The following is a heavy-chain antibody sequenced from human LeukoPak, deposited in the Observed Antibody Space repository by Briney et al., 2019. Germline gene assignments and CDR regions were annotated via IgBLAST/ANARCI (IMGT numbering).Heavy chain of an antibody. D-gene: IGHD3-10*01. CDR3: ARDLDGSLFGYLDY. J-gene: IGHJ4*02. CDR2: ISKSGDNT. Sequence: PGGSLRLSCAASGFSFSTYAMTWVRQAPGEGLEWVSGISKSGDNTYYTDSVKGRFTISRDNSRNTLHLQMNSLRAEDTAVYYCARDLDGSLFGYLDYCGQGTLVTVSS. V-gene: IGHV3-23*01. CDR1: GFSFSTYA.